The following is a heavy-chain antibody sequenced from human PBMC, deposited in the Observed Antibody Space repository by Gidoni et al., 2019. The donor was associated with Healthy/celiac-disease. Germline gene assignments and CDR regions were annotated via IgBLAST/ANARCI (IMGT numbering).Heavy chain of an antibody. CDR2: IYHSGST. J-gene: IGHJ2*01. D-gene: IGHD4-17*01. CDR1: GYSISSGYY. Sequence: QVQLQESGPGLVKPSETLSLTCTVSGYSISSGYYWGWIRQPPGKGLEWIGSIYHSGSTYYNPSLKSRVTISVDTSKNQFSLKLSSVTAADTAVYYCARDGLRLDYGDKYWYFDLWGRGTLVTVSS. CDR3: ARDGLRLDYGDKYWYFDL. V-gene: IGHV4-38-2*02.